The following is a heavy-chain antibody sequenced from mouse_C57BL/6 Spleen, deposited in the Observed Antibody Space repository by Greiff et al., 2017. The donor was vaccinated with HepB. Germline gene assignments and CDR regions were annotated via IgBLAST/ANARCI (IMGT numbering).Heavy chain of an antibody. CDR3: TEGGYYGSRDY. V-gene: IGHV1-15*01. D-gene: IGHD1-1*01. CDR1: GYTFTDYE. J-gene: IGHJ2*01. Sequence: QVQLQQSGAELVRPGASVTLSCKASGYTFTDYEMHWVKQTPVHGLEWIGAIDPETGGTAYNQKFKGKAILTADKSSSTAYMELRSLTSEDSAVYYCTEGGYYGSRDYWGQGTTLTVSS. CDR2: IDPETGGT.